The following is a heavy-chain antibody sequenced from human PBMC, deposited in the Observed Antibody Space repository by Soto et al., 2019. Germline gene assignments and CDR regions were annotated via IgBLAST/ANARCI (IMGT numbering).Heavy chain of an antibody. CDR1: GYTFTGYY. CDR3: ARLGGMDDMVKEY. D-gene: IGHD5-18*01. V-gene: IGHV1-2*02. J-gene: IGHJ4*02. Sequence: ASVKVSCKASGYTFTGYYMHWVRQAPGQGLEWMGWINPNSGGTNYAQKFQGRVTMTRDTSISTAYMELSRLRSDDTAVYYCARLGGMDDMVKEYWGEGTLVTVSS. CDR2: INPNSGGT.